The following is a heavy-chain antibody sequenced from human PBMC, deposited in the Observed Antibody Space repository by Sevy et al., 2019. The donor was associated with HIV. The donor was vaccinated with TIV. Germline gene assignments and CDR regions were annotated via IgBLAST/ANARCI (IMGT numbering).Heavy chain of an antibody. V-gene: IGHV3-15*05. CDR2: IKSKTAGGTT. CDR1: GFTFSHAW. Sequence: GGSLRLSCAGSGFTFSHAWMTWVRQAPGKGLEWVGRIKSKTAGGTTDYSAPVKGRFTISRDDSETTMYLQMNSLKTEDTAVYYCTNEVYGDLSYGMDVWGLGTTVTVSS. J-gene: IGHJ6*02. D-gene: IGHD4-17*01. CDR3: TNEVYGDLSYGMDV.